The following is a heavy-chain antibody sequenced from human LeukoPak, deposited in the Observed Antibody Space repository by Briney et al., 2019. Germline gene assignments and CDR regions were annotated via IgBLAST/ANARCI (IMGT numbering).Heavy chain of an antibody. CDR2: ISYDGSNK. CDR3: AKDLRMDV. CDR1: GFTFSSYG. J-gene: IGHJ6*04. V-gene: IGHV3-30*18. Sequence: GGSPRPSCAASGFTFSSYGMHWVRQAPGKGLEWVAVISYDGSNKYYADSVKGRFTTSRDNSKNTLYLQMNSLRAEDTAVYYCAKDLRMDVWGKGTTVTVSS.